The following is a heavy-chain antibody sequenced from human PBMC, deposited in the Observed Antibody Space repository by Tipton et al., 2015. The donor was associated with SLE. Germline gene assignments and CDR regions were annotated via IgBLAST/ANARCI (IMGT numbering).Heavy chain of an antibody. J-gene: IGHJ4*02. CDR2: MNANSGKT. CDR1: GYTFSTYD. V-gene: IGHV1-8*01. Sequence: QLVQSGAEVRKPGASVKVSCKASGYTFSTYDINWVRQATGQGLEWMGWMNANSGKTDYGQKFQGRVTMTRNNAINTAYMELSSLRSEDTAVYYCARDPYDSWSDYQATFDYWGQGTLVTVSP. CDR3: ARDPYDSWSDYQATFDY. D-gene: IGHD3-3*01.